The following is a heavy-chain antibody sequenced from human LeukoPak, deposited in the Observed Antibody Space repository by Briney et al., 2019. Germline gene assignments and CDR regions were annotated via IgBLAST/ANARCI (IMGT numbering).Heavy chain of an antibody. D-gene: IGHD1-26*01. CDR3: ARESSVGAHKAFDY. CDR1: GFTFSNYW. J-gene: IGHJ4*02. CDR2: INSDGSST. Sequence: GGSLRLSCAASGFTFSNYWMHWVRQAPGKGLVWVSRINSDGSSTSYADSVKGRFTISRDNAKNTLYLQMNSLRAEDTAVYYCARESSVGAHKAFDYWGQGTLATVSS. V-gene: IGHV3-74*01.